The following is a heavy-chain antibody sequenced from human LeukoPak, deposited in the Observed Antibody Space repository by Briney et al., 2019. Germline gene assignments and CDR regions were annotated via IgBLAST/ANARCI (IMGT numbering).Heavy chain of an antibody. J-gene: IGHJ4*02. CDR1: GFTFSSYA. V-gene: IGHV3-23*01. CDR3: ASSSGGDCSSTSCYNYY. Sequence: PGGPLRLSCEASGFTFSSYAMSWVRQAPGKGLEWVSAISGSGGSTYYADSVKGRFTISRDNSKNTLHLQMNSLRVEDTAVYYCASSSGGDCSSTSCYNYYWGQGTLVTVSS. CDR2: ISGSGGST. D-gene: IGHD2-2*02.